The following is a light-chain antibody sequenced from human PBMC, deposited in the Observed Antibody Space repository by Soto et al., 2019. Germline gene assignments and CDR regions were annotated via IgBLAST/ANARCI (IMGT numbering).Light chain of an antibody. Sequence: QSVLTQRPSASGTPDQRVSISCSGSGSNIGSNIVHWYHHLPGTAPKRLIYANNQRRSGVPDRVSGSKSGTSASLAIGGLQSEYKTDYYSQSYDTRLGWNYVFGTGIKVTV. J-gene: IGLJ1*01. V-gene: IGLV1-44*01. CDR3: QSYDTRLGWNYV. CDR1: GSNIGSNI. CDR2: ANN.